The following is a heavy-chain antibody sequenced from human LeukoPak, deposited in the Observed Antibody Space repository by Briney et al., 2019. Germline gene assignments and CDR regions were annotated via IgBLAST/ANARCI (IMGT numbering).Heavy chain of an antibody. CDR3: ARDIGSRV. J-gene: IGHJ6*04. D-gene: IGHD1-26*01. CDR1: GGSISSYY. V-gene: IGHV4-4*07. Sequence: SETLSLTCTVSGGSISSYYWSWFRQPAGKGLEWIGRIHASGNTNYNPSLKSRVSMSIDVSKNQFSLRLNSVTAADTAVFFCARDIGSRVWGKGTTVIVSS. CDR2: IHASGNT.